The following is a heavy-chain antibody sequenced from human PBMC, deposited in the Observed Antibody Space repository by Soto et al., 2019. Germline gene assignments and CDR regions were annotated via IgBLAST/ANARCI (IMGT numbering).Heavy chain of an antibody. CDR3: ARYYYGSGTLDY. CDR2: FEPEDGEI. Sequence: ASVKVSCKVYGKTLSEVSIHWVRQAPGVGPEWMGGFEPEDGEIVYAQIFQGRITMTEDSSTDTAYMELSSLRSEDTAVYYCARYYYGSGTLDYWGQGTLVTVSS. V-gene: IGHV1-24*01. J-gene: IGHJ4*02. CDR1: GKTLSEVS. D-gene: IGHD3-10*01.